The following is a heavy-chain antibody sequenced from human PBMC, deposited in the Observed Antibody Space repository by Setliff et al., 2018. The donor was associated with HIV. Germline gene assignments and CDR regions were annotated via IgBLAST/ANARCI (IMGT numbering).Heavy chain of an antibody. CDR2: INTHTGSP. Sequence: ASVKVSCKASGYTFINYAMNWVRQAPGQGLEWMGWINTHTGSPTYAQAFTGRFVFSVDTSVTTAYLQISSQKADDTAVYYCARALYGDYGGDINWLDPWGQGTLVTVSS. CDR3: ARALYGDYGGDINWLDP. CDR1: GYTFINYA. V-gene: IGHV7-4-1*02. D-gene: IGHD4-17*01. J-gene: IGHJ5*02.